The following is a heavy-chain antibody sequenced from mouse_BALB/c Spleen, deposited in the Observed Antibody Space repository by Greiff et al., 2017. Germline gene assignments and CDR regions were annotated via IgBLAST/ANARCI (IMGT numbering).Heavy chain of an antibody. D-gene: IGHD2-3*01. CDR1: GYTFTDYY. CDR3: ARFYDGYYVDY. Sequence: VQLQQSGAELARPGASVKLSCKASGYTFTDYYINWVKQRTGQGLEWIGEIYPGSGNTYYNEKFKGKATLTADKSSSTAYMQLSSLTSEDSAVYFCARFYDGYYVDYWGQGTTLTVSS. CDR2: IYPGSGNT. J-gene: IGHJ2*01. V-gene: IGHV1-77*01.